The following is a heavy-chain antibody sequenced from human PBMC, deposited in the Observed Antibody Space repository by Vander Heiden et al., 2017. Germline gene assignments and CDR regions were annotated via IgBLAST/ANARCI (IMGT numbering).Heavy chain of an antibody. J-gene: IGHJ2*01. CDR3: AKDRKLENWYFDL. CDR1: GFTFSSYG. D-gene: IGHD1-1*01. Sequence: QVQLVESGGGVVRPGRSLRLSCAASGFTFSSYGMHWVRQAPGKGLEWVAVISYDGSNKYYADSVKGRFTISRDNSKNTLYLQMNSLRAEDTAVYYCAKDRKLENWYFDLWGRGTLVTVSS. CDR2: ISYDGSNK. V-gene: IGHV3-30*18.